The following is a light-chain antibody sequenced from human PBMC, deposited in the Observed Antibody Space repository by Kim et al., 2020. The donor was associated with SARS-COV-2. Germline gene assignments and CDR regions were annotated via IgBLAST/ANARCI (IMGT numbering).Light chain of an antibody. CDR3: QQYNNWPYT. CDR1: QSVSSN. CDR2: GAS. J-gene: IGKJ2*01. V-gene: IGKV3D-15*03. Sequence: SVSPGERATLSCRASQSVSSNLAWYQQKPGQAPRLLIYGASNRATGIPARFSGSGSGTEFTLTISILQSEDFAVYYCQQYNNWPYTFGQGTKLEI.